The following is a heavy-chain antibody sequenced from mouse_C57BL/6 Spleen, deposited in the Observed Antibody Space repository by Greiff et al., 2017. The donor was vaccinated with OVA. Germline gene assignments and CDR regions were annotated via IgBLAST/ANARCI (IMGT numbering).Heavy chain of an antibody. J-gene: IGHJ2*01. CDR2: IDPSDSET. V-gene: IGHV1-52*01. CDR3: ARNWDSPYYFDY. Sequence: QVQLQQPGAELVRPGSSVKLSCKASGYTFTSYWMHWVKQRPIQGLEWIGNIDPSDSETHYNQKFKDKATLTVDKSSSTAYMQLSSLTSEDSAVYDCARNWDSPYYFDYWGQGTTLTVSS. D-gene: IGHD4-1*01. CDR1: GYTFTSYW.